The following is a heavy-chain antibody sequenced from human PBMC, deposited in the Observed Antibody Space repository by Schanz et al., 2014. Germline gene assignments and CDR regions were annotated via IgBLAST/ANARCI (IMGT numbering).Heavy chain of an antibody. D-gene: IGHD4-17*01. CDR1: GFTFSAYG. J-gene: IGHJ3*02. Sequence: QAQLVESGGGVVQPGRSLRLSCAASGFTFSAYGMHWVRQAPGKGLEWVAVIWFDGNNKFYADSVKGRFTISRDNSKNTLYLQMSSLRAEDTALYYCAKDPHRDYGGKPQTFDIWGQGTMVTVSS. CDR2: IWFDGNNK. CDR3: AKDPHRDYGGKPQTFDI. V-gene: IGHV3-33*06.